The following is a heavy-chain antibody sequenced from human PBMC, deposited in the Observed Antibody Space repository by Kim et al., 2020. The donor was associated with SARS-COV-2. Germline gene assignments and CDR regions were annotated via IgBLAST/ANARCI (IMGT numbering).Heavy chain of an antibody. Sequence: RFTISRDNAKNTLYLQMNSLRAEDTAVYYCARGAYYDFWSGLVTPDAFDIWGQGTMVTVSS. D-gene: IGHD3-3*01. CDR3: ARGAYYDFWSGLVTPDAFDI. J-gene: IGHJ3*02. V-gene: IGHV3-74*01.